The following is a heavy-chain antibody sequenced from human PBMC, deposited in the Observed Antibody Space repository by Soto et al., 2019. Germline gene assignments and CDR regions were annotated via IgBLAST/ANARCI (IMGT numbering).Heavy chain of an antibody. CDR1: GFTFSYG. CDR2: ISYDSSNK. J-gene: IGHJ4*02. D-gene: IGHD2-15*01. Sequence: VQLLESGGGLIQPGGSLRLSCAASGFTFSYGIHWLRQAPGKGLEWVAYISYDSSNKFYGDSVKGRFTISRDNSKNTEFLKMNSLRAEDTAVYYCAKLVIGYCSGNTCEDYWGQGTLVAVSS. V-gene: IGHV3-30*18. CDR3: AKLVIGYCSGNTCEDY.